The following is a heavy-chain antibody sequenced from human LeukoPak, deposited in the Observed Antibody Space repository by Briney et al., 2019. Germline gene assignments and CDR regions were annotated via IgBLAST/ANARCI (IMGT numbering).Heavy chain of an antibody. J-gene: IGHJ4*02. Sequence: SETLSLTRTVSGGSISSYYWSWIRQPPGKGLEWIGYIYYSGSTNYNPSLKSRVTISVDTSKNQFSLKLSSVTAADTAVYYCARGGLVVAARAFDYWGQGTLVTVSS. CDR3: ARGGLVVAARAFDY. V-gene: IGHV4-59*01. CDR1: GGSISSYY. D-gene: IGHD2-15*01. CDR2: IYYSGST.